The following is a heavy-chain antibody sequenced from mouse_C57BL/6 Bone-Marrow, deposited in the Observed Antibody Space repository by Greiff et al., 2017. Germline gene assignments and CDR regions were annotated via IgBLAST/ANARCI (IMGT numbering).Heavy chain of an antibody. CDR2: IDPETGGT. J-gene: IGHJ4*01. CDR1: GYTFTDYE. CDR3: TRGGEGYAMDY. V-gene: IGHV1-15*01. Sequence: QVQLKQSGAELVRPGASVTLSCKASGYTFTDYEMHWVKQTPVHGLEWIGAIDPETGGTAYNQKFKGKAILTADKSSSTAYMELRSLTSEDSAVYCCTRGGEGYAMDYWGQGTSGTVSS.